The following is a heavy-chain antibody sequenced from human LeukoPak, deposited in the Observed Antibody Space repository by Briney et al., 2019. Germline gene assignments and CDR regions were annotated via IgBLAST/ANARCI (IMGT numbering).Heavy chain of an antibody. Sequence: PGGSLRLSCAASGFTFSSYAMHWVRQAPGKGLEWVAVISYDGSNKYYADSVKGRFTVSRDNSKNTLYLQMNSLRAEDTAVYYCARESGSGALDYWGQGTLVTVSS. CDR2: ISYDGSNK. CDR1: GFTFSSYA. D-gene: IGHD6-19*01. J-gene: IGHJ4*02. V-gene: IGHV3-30-3*01. CDR3: ARESGSGALDY.